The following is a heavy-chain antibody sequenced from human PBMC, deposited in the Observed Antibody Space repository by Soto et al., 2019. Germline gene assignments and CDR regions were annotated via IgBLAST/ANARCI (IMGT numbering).Heavy chain of an antibody. CDR2: IHYTGST. D-gene: IGHD2-8*01. Sequence: SETLSLTCTVSGGSISSSNYYRAWIRQPPGKGLEWIGRIHYTGSTYYNPSLESRVTISVDTSKNQFYLDLNSVTAADTATYYCARNGDCTRPGCIVGWFAPWGPGTLVTVSS. CDR1: GGSISSSNYY. V-gene: IGHV4-39*07. CDR3: ARNGDCTRPGCIVGWFAP. J-gene: IGHJ5*02.